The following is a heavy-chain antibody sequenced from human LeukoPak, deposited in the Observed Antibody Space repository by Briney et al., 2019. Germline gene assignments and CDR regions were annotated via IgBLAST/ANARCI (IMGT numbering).Heavy chain of an antibody. CDR2: ISVSGGST. V-gene: IGHV3-23*01. CDR3: AKGIAVAGTHIPYYYYYYGMDV. J-gene: IGHJ6*02. D-gene: IGHD6-19*01. Sequence: GGSLRLSCAASGFTFSSYAMSWVRQAPGKGLEWVSAISVSGGSTYYADSVKGRFTISRDNSKNTLYLQMNSLRAEDTAVYYCAKGIAVAGTHIPYYYYYYGMDVWGQGTTVTVSS. CDR1: GFTFSSYA.